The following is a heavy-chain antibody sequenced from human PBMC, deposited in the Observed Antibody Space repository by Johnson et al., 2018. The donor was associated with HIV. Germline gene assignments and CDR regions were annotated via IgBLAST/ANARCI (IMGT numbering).Heavy chain of an antibody. CDR3: ARGWELLTPAFDI. J-gene: IGHJ3*02. CDR1: GFTFSSYA. Sequence: QVQLVESGGGVVQPGRSLRLSCAASGFTFSSYAMHWVRRAPGKGLEWLAVVSYDGSNKYYADSVKGPFTISRDNSKNTPYLQMGSLRAEDMAVYYCARGWELLTPAFDIWGQGTMVTVSS. CDR2: VSYDGSNK. V-gene: IGHV3-30*03. D-gene: IGHD1-26*01.